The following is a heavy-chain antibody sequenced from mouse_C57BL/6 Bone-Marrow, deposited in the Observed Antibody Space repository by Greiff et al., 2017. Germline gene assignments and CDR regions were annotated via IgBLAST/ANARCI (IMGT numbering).Heavy chain of an antibody. D-gene: IGHD6-5*01. CDR2: IDPENGDT. J-gene: IGHJ4*01. Sequence: EVQLQQSGAELVRPGASVKLSCTASGFNIQDDYMHWVKQRPEQGLEWIGWIDPENGDTESASKFQGKATITADTSSNTAYLQLSSLTSEDTAVYYCTTGSLYYYAMDYWGQGTPVTVSS. CDR1: GFNIQDDY. CDR3: TTGSLYYYAMDY. V-gene: IGHV14-4*01.